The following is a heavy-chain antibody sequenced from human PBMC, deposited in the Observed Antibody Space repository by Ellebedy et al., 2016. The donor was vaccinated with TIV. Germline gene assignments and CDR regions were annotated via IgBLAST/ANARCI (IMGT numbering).Heavy chain of an antibody. CDR1: GFTVSSNY. D-gene: IGHD1-26*01. CDR2: ISGSGGST. CDR3: ARAPPSGSWMVDY. V-gene: IGHV3-23*01. Sequence: GESLKISXAASGFTVSSNYMSWVRQAPGKGLEWVSAISGSGGSTYYADSVKGRFTISRDNAKNSLYLQMNSLRAEDTAVYYCARAPPSGSWMVDYWGQGTLVTVSS. J-gene: IGHJ4*02.